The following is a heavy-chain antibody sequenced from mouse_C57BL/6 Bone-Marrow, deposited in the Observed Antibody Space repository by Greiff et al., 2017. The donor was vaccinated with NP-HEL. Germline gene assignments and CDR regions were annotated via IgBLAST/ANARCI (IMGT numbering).Heavy chain of an antibody. J-gene: IGHJ4*01. V-gene: IGHV1-4*01. CDR2: INPSSGYT. CDR1: GYTFTSYT. D-gene: IGHD1-1*01. Sequence: VQLQQSGAELARPGASVKMSCKASGYTFTSYTMHWVKQRPGQGLEWIGYINPSSGYTKYNQKFKDKATLTADKSSSTAYMQLSSLTSEDSAVYYCARSSTVVEGYAMDYWGQGTSVTVSS. CDR3: ARSSTVVEGYAMDY.